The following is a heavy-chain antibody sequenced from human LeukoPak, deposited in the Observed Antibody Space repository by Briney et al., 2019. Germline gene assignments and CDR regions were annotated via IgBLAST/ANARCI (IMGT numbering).Heavy chain of an antibody. J-gene: IGHJ4*02. D-gene: IGHD6-19*01. CDR3: ASTLLYSSGWSMGFDY. CDR2: IYYSGST. V-gene: IGHV4-39*01. Sequence: SETLSLTCTVSGGSISSSCYFWGRIHQPPGKGLEWIGSIYYSGSTYYNPSLKSRVTISVDTSKNQFSLKLSSVTAADTAVYYCASTLLYSSGWSMGFDYWGQGTLVTVSS. CDR1: GGSISSSCYF.